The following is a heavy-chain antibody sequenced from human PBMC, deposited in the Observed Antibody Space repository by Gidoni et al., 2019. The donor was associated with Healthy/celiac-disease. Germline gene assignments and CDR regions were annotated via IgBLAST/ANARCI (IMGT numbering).Heavy chain of an antibody. CDR3: ARERPRGASYFDY. J-gene: IGHJ4*02. CDR1: FSSYW. CDR2: IKEDGSDK. D-gene: IGHD1-26*01. Sequence: FSSYWMSWVRQAPGKGLEWVANIKEDGSDKNYVDSVKGRFTIPRDNAKNSLYRQMNSLRAEDTAVYYCARERPRGASYFDYWGQGTLVTVSS. V-gene: IGHV3-7*01.